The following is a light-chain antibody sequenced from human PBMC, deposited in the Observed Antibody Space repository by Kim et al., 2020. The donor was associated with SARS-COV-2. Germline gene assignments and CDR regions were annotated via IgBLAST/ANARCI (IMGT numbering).Light chain of an antibody. J-gene: IGLJ2*01. CDR2: EVS. Sequence: HSVTISCTASSSDVGSLNRFSSYLRPPGTAPKLMIYEVSNRPSGVPDRFSGSKSGNTASLTISGLQAEDEADYYCSSYTSSSTVVFGGGTQLTVL. V-gene: IGLV2-18*02. CDR3: SSYTSSSTVV. CDR1: SSDVGSLNR.